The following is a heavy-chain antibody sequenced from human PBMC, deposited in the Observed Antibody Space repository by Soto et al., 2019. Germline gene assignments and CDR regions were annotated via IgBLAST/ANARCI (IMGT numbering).Heavy chain of an antibody. J-gene: IGHJ4*02. D-gene: IGHD3-3*02. Sequence: PGGSLRLSCAASGFTFSSYAMSWVRQAPGKGLEWVSAISSSSGYIYYADSVKGRFTISRDNAKNSLYLQMNSLRAGDTAVYYCARDISEGFYWGQGTLVTVSS. CDR3: ARDISEGFY. CDR2: ISSSSGYI. V-gene: IGHV3-21*01. CDR1: GFTFSSYA.